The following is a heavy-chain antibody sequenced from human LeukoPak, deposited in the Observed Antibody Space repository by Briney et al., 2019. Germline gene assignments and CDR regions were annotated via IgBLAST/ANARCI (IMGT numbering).Heavy chain of an antibody. D-gene: IGHD4-17*01. V-gene: IGHV3-43*02. CDR1: GCTFDDYA. J-gene: IGHJ6*02. CDR2: IGGDGGST. Sequence: GGSLRLSCAASGCTFDDYAMHWVRQVPGKGLEWVSVIGGDGGSTSHADSVKGRFTISRDNSKNSLYLQMNSLRTEDTAFYYCAKSYGSYYYSGMDVWGQGTTVTVSS. CDR3: AKSYGSYYYSGMDV.